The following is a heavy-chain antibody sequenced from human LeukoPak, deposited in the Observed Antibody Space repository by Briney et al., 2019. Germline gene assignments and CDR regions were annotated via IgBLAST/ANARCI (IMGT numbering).Heavy chain of an antibody. D-gene: IGHD1-1*01. Sequence: SVTVSCTASGFTFSTSAVQWVRQGRGQRLEWIGWIVVGSGNTNYAQKFQERVTITRDLSTSTVYMELSSLRSEDTAVYYCAADNLLEGYWGQGTLVTVSS. J-gene: IGHJ4*02. CDR2: IVVGSGNT. V-gene: IGHV1-58*01. CDR3: AADNLLEGY. CDR1: GFTFSTSA.